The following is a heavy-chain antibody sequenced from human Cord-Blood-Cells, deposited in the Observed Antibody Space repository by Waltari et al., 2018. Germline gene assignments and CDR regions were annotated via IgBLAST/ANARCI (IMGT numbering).Heavy chain of an antibody. Sequence: QVQLVQPGAEVKKPGSSVKVSCKASGGTFSSYAISWVRQAPGQGLEWMGGISPMVGTANYAKKFQGRVTITADESTSTAYMELSSLRSEETAVYYCATDRHDFDYWGQGTLVTVSS. D-gene: IGHD3-22*01. J-gene: IGHJ4*02. CDR2: ISPMVGTA. V-gene: IGHV1-69*01. CDR1: GGTFSSYA. CDR3: ATDRHDFDY.